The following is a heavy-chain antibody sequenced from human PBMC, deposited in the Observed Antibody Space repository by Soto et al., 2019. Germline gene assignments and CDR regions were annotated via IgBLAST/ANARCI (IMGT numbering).Heavy chain of an antibody. D-gene: IGHD4-4*01. J-gene: IGHJ5*02. CDR2: INPNSGNT. CDR3: ARSPPRVEKNNYAGGWFDP. Sequence: AASVKVSCKASGYPFTKYDINWVRQATGQGLEWMGWINPNSGNTGYSQKFQGRVTMTRNTSISTAYMELSSLRFDDTAVYYCARSPPRVEKNNYAGGWFDPWGQGTLVTVSS. CDR1: GYPFTKYD. V-gene: IGHV1-8*01.